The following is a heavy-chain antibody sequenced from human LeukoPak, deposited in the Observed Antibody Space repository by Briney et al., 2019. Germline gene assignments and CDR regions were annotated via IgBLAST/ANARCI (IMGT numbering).Heavy chain of an antibody. CDR3: ARGRRGGGFDY. D-gene: IGHD1-26*01. CDR1: GGSISNYY. V-gene: IGHV4-4*07. CDR2: KYARGSS. Sequence: SETLSLTCTVSGGSISNYYWSWIRQPAGKGLEWIGRKYARGSSNYNPPVQSRVTMSVDTSKNQFSLKLRSVTAADTAVYYCARGRRGGGFDYWGQGTLVTVSS. J-gene: IGHJ4*02.